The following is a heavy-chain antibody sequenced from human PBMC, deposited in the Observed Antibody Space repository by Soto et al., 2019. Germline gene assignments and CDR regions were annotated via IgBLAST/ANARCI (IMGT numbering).Heavy chain of an antibody. J-gene: IGHJ3*01. CDR2: ISAYNGIA. CDR3: ATEGHCSGGRCGKHTCVSGEVFDL. Sequence: GASVKVSCKASGYTFISYGIAWVRQAPGQGLEWMGWISAYNGIANYAQKVQGRVTMTADKSTSTAYMELRSLRSEDPDVYYCATEGHCSGGRCGKHTCVSGEVFDLWGQGSMAIVS. V-gene: IGHV1-18*01. D-gene: IGHD2-15*01. CDR1: GYTFISYG.